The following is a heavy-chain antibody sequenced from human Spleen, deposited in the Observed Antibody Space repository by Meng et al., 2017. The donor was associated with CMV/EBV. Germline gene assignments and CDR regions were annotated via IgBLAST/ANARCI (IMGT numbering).Heavy chain of an antibody. D-gene: IGHD2-21*01. CDR1: FTGYY. Sequence: FTGYYMHGVRQAPRQGLEWMGWINPNSGGTNYAQKLQGRVTMTRDTSISTAYMELSRLRSADTAVYYCARGGQAYCGGDCYSGWFDPWGQGTLVTVSS. V-gene: IGHV1-2*02. CDR2: INPNSGGT. CDR3: ARGGQAYCGGDCYSGWFDP. J-gene: IGHJ5*02.